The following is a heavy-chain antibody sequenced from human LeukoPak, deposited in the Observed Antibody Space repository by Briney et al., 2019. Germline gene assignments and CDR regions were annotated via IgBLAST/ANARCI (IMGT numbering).Heavy chain of an antibody. CDR1: GGSISSSSYY. J-gene: IGHJ1*01. Sequence: PSETLSLTCTVSGGSISSSSYYWGWIRQPPGKGLEWIGSIYYSGSTYYNPSLKSRVTISVDTSKNQFSLKLSSVTAADTAVYYCARLSRRIAVAGTIVFGYFQHWGQGTLVTVSS. D-gene: IGHD6-19*01. CDR2: IYYSGST. CDR3: ARLSRRIAVAGTIVFGYFQH. V-gene: IGHV4-39*07.